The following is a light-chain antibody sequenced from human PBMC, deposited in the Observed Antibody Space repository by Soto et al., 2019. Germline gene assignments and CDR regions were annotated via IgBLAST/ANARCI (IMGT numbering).Light chain of an antibody. CDR1: QSVSSH. J-gene: IGKJ4*01. CDR3: QRYHTWPLT. Sequence: IVMTQSPAALSVSPGESATLSCRASQSVSSHLAWYQQRPGRTPRLLIYDTSSRATGLPARFSGSGSETEFTLTISGLQSEDFAVYYCQRYHTWPLTFGGGTTLQIK. CDR2: DTS. V-gene: IGKV3-15*01.